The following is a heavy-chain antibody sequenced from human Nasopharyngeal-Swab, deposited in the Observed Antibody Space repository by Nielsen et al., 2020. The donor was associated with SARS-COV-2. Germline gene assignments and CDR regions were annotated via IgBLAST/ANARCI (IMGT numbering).Heavy chain of an antibody. J-gene: IGHJ4*02. Sequence: GESLKISCAASGFTFSSYSMNWVRQAPGKGLEWVSSISSSSSYIYYADSVKGRFTISRDNAKNTLYLQMSSLGPEDTAVYYCVKQTPYTDWGQGTLVTVSS. V-gene: IGHV3-21*01. CDR1: GFTFSSYS. D-gene: IGHD1/OR15-1a*01. CDR2: ISSSSSYI. CDR3: VKQTPYTD.